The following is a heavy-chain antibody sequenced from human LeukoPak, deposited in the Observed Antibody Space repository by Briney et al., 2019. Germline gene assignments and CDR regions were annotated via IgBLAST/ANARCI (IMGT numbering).Heavy chain of an antibody. V-gene: IGHV3-23*01. D-gene: IGHD2-8*01. CDR2: IYSGGFSGGGP. CDR1: GFNVSSHH. J-gene: IGHJ3*01. Sequence: HPGGSLRLSCAVSGFNVSSHHMNWVRQVPGKGLEWVSVIYSGGFSGGGPHYADSVKGRFTTSRDNSKSTMWLQMNSLRAEDTAVFYCVKDAVQRNGIFDAFDVWGQGTVVTVSS. CDR3: VKDAVQRNGIFDAFDV.